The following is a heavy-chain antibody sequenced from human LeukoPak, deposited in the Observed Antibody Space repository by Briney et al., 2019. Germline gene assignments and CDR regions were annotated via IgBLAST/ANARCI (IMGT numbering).Heavy chain of an antibody. J-gene: IGHJ6*03. V-gene: IGHV3-23*01. Sequence: GGSLRLSCEVSGFTFSTYAMSWVRQAPGKGLEWVSVISGSGGSTYYADSVKGRFTISRDNSKNTPYPQMNSLRAEDTAVYYCAKDGSSSGYPYYMDVWGKGTTVTVSS. CDR2: ISGSGGST. D-gene: IGHD5-12*01. CDR1: GFTFSTYA. CDR3: AKDGSSSGYPYYMDV.